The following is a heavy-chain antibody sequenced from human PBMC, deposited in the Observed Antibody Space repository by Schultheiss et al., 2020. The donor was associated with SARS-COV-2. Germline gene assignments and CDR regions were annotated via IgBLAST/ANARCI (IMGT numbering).Heavy chain of an antibody. D-gene: IGHD4-17*01. V-gene: IGHV3-30*18. CDR1: GFTFSSYG. CDR3: AKSVGPLMVTTYPPAD. J-gene: IGHJ4*02. Sequence: GESLKISCAASGFTFSSYGMHWVRQAPGKGLEWVAVISYDGSNKYYADSVKGRFTISRDNSKNTLYLQMNSLRAEDTAVYYCAKSVGPLMVTTYPPADWGQGTLVTVSS. CDR2: ISYDGSNK.